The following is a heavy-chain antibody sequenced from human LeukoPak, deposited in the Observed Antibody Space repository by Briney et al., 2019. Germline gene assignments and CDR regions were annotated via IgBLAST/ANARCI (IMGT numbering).Heavy chain of an antibody. Sequence: ASVKVSCKASGYTFTSYDINWVRQATGQGPEWMGWMNPNSGNTGYAQKFQGRVTMTRNTSISTAYMELSSLRSEDTAVYYCARGRGNWGPRLFDYWGQGTLVTVSS. V-gene: IGHV1-8*01. D-gene: IGHD7-27*01. J-gene: IGHJ4*02. CDR2: MNPNSGNT. CDR3: ARGRGNWGPRLFDY. CDR1: GYTFTSYD.